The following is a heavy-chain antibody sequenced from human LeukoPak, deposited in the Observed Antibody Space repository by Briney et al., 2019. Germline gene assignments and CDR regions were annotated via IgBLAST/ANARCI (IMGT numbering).Heavy chain of an antibody. CDR3: ARDGSKNWGFDY. CDR1: GFTFSSYS. CDR2: ISSSSSYI. J-gene: IGHJ4*02. V-gene: IGHV3-21*01. Sequence: PGGSLRLSCAASGFTFSSYSMNWVRQAPGKGLEWVSSISSSSSYIYYADSVKGRFTISRDNAKNSLYLQMNSLRAEDTAVYYCARDGSKNWGFDYWGQGTLVTVSS. D-gene: IGHD7-27*01.